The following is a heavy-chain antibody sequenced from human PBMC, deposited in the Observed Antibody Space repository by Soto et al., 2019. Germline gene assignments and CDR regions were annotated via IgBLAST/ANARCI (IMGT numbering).Heavy chain of an antibody. CDR3: AKTMHSSSGFGY. Sequence: GGSLRLSCAATGFTFNNFAMNWVRQGPGKGLEWVSGLSGGGDATRYADSVKGRLTISRDNAESMGYLDMYSLIPDDQSIYYCAKTMHSSSGFGYWRRGSRGAASS. V-gene: IGHV3-23*01. CDR2: LSGGGDAT. J-gene: IGHJ4*02. CDR1: GFTFNNFA. D-gene: IGHD6-6*01.